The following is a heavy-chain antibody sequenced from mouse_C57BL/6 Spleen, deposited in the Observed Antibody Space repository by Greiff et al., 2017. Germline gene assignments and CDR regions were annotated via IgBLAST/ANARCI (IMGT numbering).Heavy chain of an antibody. Sequence: VQLQQPGAELVMPGASVKLSCKASGYTFPSYWMHWVKQRPGQGLEWIGEIDPSDSYTTYNQKFKGKSTLTVDKSSSTAYMQRSSLTSEDSAVYYRARALWLRRDWFAYWGQGTLVTVSA. CDR1: GYTFPSYW. V-gene: IGHV1-69*01. J-gene: IGHJ3*01. D-gene: IGHD2-2*01. CDR2: IDPSDSYT. CDR3: ARALWLRRDWFAY.